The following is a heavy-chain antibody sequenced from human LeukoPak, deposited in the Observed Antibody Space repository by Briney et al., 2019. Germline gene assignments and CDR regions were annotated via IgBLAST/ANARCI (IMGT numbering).Heavy chain of an antibody. V-gene: IGHV3-23*01. CDR1: GFTFTNYA. CDR3: AKGVNLNRXISDY. Sequence: GGSLRLSCAASGFTFTNYAMSWVRQAPGKGLEWVSAISGSGSSTYYADSVKGRFTISRDNSKNTLYLQMNSLRAEDTAVYYCAKGVNLNRXISDYWGQGTLVTISS. D-gene: IGHD2/OR15-2a*01. J-gene: IGHJ4*02. CDR2: ISGSGSST.